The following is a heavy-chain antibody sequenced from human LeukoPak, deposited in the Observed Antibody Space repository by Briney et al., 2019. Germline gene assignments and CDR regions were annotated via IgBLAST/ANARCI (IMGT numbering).Heavy chain of an antibody. J-gene: IGHJ4*02. Sequence: SETLSLTCTVSGGSVSSGIYYWSWIRQPPGKGPEWIGFIYFSGSTNYNPSPKSRVTISVDTSKNQFSLTLSSVTAGDRAVYFCTRSRSLRYCDWWGPGTLVTVSS. CDR1: GGSVSSGIYY. V-gene: IGHV4-61*01. CDR2: IYFSGST. D-gene: IGHD3-9*01. CDR3: TRSRSLRYCDW.